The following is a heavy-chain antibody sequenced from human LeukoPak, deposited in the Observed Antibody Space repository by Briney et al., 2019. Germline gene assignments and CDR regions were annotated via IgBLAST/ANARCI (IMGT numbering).Heavy chain of an antibody. V-gene: IGHV1-2*02. D-gene: IGHD1-26*01. CDR1: GYTFTSYY. CDR2: INPNSGGT. J-gene: IGHJ4*02. Sequence: ASVKVSCKASGYTFTSYYMHWVRQAPGQGLEWMGWINPNSGGTNYAQKFQGRVTMTRDTSISTAYMELSRLRSDDTAVYYCAREGDSGSYEFDYWGQGTLVTVSS. CDR3: AREGDSGSYEFDY.